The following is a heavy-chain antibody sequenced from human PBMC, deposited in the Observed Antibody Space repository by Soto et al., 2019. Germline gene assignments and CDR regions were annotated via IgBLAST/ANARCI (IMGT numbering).Heavy chain of an antibody. CDR1: GFTFSSYA. CDR2: ISGSGGST. CDR3: AKPRSGWEGYFDD. J-gene: IGHJ4*02. D-gene: IGHD6-19*01. Sequence: EVQLLESGGGLVQPGGSLRLSCAASGFTFSSYAMSWVRQAPGKGLEWVSAISGSGGSTYYADSVKGRFTISRDNSKNTRYLQMNSLRAEDTAVYYCAKPRSGWEGYFDDWGQRTLVTVST. V-gene: IGHV3-23*01.